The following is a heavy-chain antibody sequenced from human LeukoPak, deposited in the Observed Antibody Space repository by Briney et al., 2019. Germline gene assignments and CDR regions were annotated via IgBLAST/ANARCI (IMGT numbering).Heavy chain of an antibody. CDR3: ARSGKQLAYYYYYMDV. CDR1: GGSISSSSYY. J-gene: IGHJ6*03. V-gene: IGHV4-39*07. Sequence: PSETLSLTCTVSGGSISSSSYYWFWLRQPPGKGLEWIGRIYYSGSTYYNPSLKSRVTISVDTSKNQFSLKLRSVTAADTAVYYCARSGKQLAYYYYYMDVWGKGTTVTVSS. D-gene: IGHD6-6*01. CDR2: IYYSGST.